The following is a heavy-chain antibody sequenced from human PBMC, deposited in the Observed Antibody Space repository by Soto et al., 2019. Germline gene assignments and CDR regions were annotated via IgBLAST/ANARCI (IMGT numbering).Heavy chain of an antibody. V-gene: IGHV3-48*01. CDR3: TRGDHNNSFLFQH. Sequence: EVQLVESGGGLVQPGGSLRLSCATSGFMFSAYSMNLVRQAPGKGLEWVAYISSGSTSIYYADSVKGRFTISRDNARNSLFLQMNSLRAEDTAVYFCTRGDHNNSFLFQHWGLGTLVTVSS. D-gene: IGHD6-13*01. J-gene: IGHJ1*01. CDR2: ISSGSTSI. CDR1: GFMFSAYS.